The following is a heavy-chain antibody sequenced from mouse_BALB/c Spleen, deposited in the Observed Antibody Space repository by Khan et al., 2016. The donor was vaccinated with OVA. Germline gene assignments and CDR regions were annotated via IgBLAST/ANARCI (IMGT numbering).Heavy chain of an antibody. V-gene: IGHV1S81*02. D-gene: IGHD1-1*01. CDR3: ARIKKIVATYFDD. CDR1: GYTFTSYW. CDR2: TNPTNGRT. Sequence: QVQLQQPGAELVKAGASVKMSCKASGYTFTSYWMHWVKQRLGQGLEWFAETNPTNGRTYYNEKFKSKATLTVDKSSSTAYMLLSDQSYEDSAVYYCARIKKIVATYFDDWCQGTTLTVSS. J-gene: IGHJ2*01.